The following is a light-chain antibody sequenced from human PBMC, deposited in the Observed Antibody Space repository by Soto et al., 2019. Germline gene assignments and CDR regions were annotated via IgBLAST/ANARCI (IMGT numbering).Light chain of an antibody. CDR3: QSYDSSLSGWV. CDR1: SSDVGGYNY. V-gene: IGLV2-8*01. J-gene: IGLJ3*02. CDR2: EVN. Sequence: QSALTQPPSASGSPGQSVTISCTGTSSDVGGYNYVSWYQQHPGKAPKLVIFEVNKRPSGVPDRFSGSKSGNTASLTVSGLQTEDEADYYCQSYDSSLSGWVFGGGTQLTVL.